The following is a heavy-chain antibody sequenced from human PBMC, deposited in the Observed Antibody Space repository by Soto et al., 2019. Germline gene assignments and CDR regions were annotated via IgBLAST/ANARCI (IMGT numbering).Heavy chain of an antibody. CDR3: AKDRGGIAAF. CDR2: IERDASTT. J-gene: IGHJ4*02. Sequence: GGSLRLSCAASGFTFSRYWMHWVRQAPGKGLVWVSRIERDASTTVYADSVRGRFTISRDDAKNTLYLQMNSLIAEDTAVYYCAKDRGGIAAFWGQGTLVTVSS. CDR1: GFTFSRYW. V-gene: IGHV3-74*01. D-gene: IGHD6-13*01.